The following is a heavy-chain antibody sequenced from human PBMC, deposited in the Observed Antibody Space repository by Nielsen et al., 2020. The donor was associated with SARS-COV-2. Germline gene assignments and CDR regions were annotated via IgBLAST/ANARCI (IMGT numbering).Heavy chain of an antibody. CDR3: AIDLTYGSPAHYFYQMDV. J-gene: IGHJ6*02. V-gene: IGHV3-11*06. D-gene: IGHD5-24*01. CDR2: ISQTSNYI. CDR1: GFILSDYY. Sequence: GGSLRLSCAASGFILSDYYMSWIRQAPGKGLEWVAYISQTSNYIRYAASVKGRFSISRTWNTLDLQMDSLRGDDTAVYYCAIDLTYGSPAHYFYQMDVWGQGTTVNVSS.